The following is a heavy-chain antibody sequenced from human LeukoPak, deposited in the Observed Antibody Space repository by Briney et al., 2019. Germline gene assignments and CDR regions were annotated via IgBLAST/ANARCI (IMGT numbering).Heavy chain of an antibody. CDR2: IKPDGSEK. CDR1: EITFSNYR. V-gene: IGHV3-7*04. J-gene: IGHJ3*01. D-gene: IGHD2-15*01. Sequence: GGSLRLSCAASEITFSNYRTSWVRQTLGKGLEWVASIKPDGSEKSYVDSVTGRFTISRDNARNSLYLQMNSLRAEYTALYYCARSSGGAFEVWGQGTMVTVSS. CDR3: ARSSGGAFEV.